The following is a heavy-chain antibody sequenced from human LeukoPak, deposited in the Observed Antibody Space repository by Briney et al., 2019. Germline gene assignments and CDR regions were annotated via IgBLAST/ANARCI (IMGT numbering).Heavy chain of an antibody. V-gene: IGHV3-7*01. CDR1: GFVFSNYW. CDR2: IKEDGGQT. Sequence: GGSLRLTCVASGFVFSNYWMGWVGQAPGKGLEWVANIKEDGGQTYYVDSVKGRFTISRDNAKNSLDRQMNSLRDEDTAVYYCARRREVQTTFDYWGQGTLVTVSS. CDR3: ARRREVQTTFDY. J-gene: IGHJ4*02. D-gene: IGHD4/OR15-4a*01.